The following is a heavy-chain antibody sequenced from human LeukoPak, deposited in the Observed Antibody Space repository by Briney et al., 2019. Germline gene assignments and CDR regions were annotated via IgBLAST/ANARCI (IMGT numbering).Heavy chain of an antibody. V-gene: IGHV3-7*03. D-gene: IGHD3-22*01. CDR1: GFTFSSYW. J-gene: IGHJ4*02. CDR3: ARRAGDYSHPYDY. Sequence: GGSLRLSCAASGFTFSSYWMSWVRQAPGKGLEWVANIKQDGSEKYYVDSVKGRFTISRDSAKNSLYLQMNSLRAEDTAVYYCARRAGDYSHPYDYWGQGTLVTVSS. CDR2: IKQDGSEK.